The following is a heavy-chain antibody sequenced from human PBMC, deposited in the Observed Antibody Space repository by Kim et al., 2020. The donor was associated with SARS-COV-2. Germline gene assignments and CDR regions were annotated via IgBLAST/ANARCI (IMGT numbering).Heavy chain of an antibody. J-gene: IGHJ4*02. V-gene: IGHV3-53*01. CDR3: SSSTLGAYVDY. Sequence: STYYDDSAKGRFTISRDIPKDTLYLQMNSLRAEDTAVYYCSSSTLGAYVDYWGQGSLVTVSS. CDR2: ST. D-gene: IGHD7-27*01.